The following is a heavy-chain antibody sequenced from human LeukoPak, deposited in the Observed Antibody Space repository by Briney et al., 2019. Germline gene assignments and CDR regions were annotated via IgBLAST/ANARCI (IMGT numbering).Heavy chain of an antibody. D-gene: IGHD2-2*01. CDR2: IYSSGST. CDR1: GVSISSGSNY. Sequence: SETLSLTCRVSGVSISSGSNYWGWIRQPPGKTLEWIGSIYSSGSTYYNSSLKSRVIILIDTSKNQFSLRLISVTAADTAVYYCARDQLYCSSSSCRNLGWFDPWGQGTLVTVSS. V-gene: IGHV4-39*07. J-gene: IGHJ5*02. CDR3: ARDQLYCSSSSCRNLGWFDP.